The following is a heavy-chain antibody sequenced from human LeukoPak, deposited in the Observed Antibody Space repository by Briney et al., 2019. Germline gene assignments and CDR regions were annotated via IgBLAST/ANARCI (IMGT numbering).Heavy chain of an antibody. CDR1: GGTFSSYA. D-gene: IGHD6-19*01. CDR3: ATLPGGIAVAGTFDY. V-gene: IGHV1-69*13. Sequence: VASVKVSCKASGGTFSSYAISWVRQAPGQGLEWMGGIIPIFGTANYAQKFQGRVTITADESTSTAYMELSSLRSEDTAVYYCATLPGGIAVAGTFDYWGQGTLVTVSS. J-gene: IGHJ4*02. CDR2: IIPIFGTA.